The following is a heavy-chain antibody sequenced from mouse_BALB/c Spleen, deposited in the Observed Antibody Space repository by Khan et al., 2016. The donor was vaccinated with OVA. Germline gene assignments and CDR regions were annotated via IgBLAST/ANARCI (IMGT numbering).Heavy chain of an antibody. CDR2: IAPCSGSD. D-gene: IGHD1-1*01. Sequence: DLVKPGASVKLSCKASGYTFTSYWIHWIKQRPGQGLEWIGHIAPCSGSDYYNEMFKGKATLSVETSSSTAYFQLNNLSSEDSAVYFCARSNCYGSSGYALDYWGQGTSVTVSS. J-gene: IGHJ4*01. CDR3: ARSNCYGSSGYALDY. V-gene: IGHV1S41*01. CDR1: GYTFTSYW.